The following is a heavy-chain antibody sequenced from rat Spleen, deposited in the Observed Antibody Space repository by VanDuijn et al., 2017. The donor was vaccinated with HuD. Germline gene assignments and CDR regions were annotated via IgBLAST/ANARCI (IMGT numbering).Heavy chain of an antibody. V-gene: IGHV5-29*01. CDR2: IVFDSSGV. J-gene: IGHJ2*01. CDR3: VTTYFGYGYFDY. D-gene: IGHD1-9*01. Sequence: EVQLVESGGGLVQPKGSLKLSCAASGFDFTSYGMSWVRQAPGKGLEWVATIVFDSSGVYYRNSVKGRFTLSRDNTRNTLYLQMDGLKSEDTATYYCVTTYFGYGYFDYWGQGVLVTVSS. CDR1: GFDFTSYG.